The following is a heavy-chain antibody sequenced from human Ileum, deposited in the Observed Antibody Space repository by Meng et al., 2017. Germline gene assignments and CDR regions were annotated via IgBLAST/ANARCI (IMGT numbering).Heavy chain of an antibody. J-gene: IGHJ4*02. V-gene: IGHV3-15*01. CDR1: GFTFSDRW. Sequence: VRLVVSGGGFGKPGGSLRLSCAASGFTFSDRWMTWVRQAPGKGLEWVGHIQSKADGGTTDYAAPVKGRFTISRDDSKSTLYLQMNSLKTEDTAVYYCTTFYAGYWGQGTLVTVSS. D-gene: IGHD3-16*01. CDR3: TTFYAGY. CDR2: IQSKADGGTT.